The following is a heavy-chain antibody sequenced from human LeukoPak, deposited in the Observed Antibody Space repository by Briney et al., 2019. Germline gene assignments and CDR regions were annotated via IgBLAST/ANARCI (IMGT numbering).Heavy chain of an antibody. D-gene: IGHD6-19*01. J-gene: IGHJ4*02. Sequence: GGSLRLSCAASEFTFSSYAMHWVRQAPGKGLEWVAVISYDGNTIFYADSVKGRFTISRDNSKNTLYLQMNSLRAEDTAVYYCAKVSHSGWGYFDYWGQGTLVTVSS. CDR1: EFTFSSYA. CDR2: ISYDGNTI. V-gene: IGHV3-30*18. CDR3: AKVSHSGWGYFDY.